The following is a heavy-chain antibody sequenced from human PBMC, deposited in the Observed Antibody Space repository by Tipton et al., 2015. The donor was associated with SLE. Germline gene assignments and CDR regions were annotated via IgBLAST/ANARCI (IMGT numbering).Heavy chain of an antibody. J-gene: IGHJ3*02. CDR1: GSSIGSTYY. CDR3: ARTLGAIAHTVYDAFDI. D-gene: IGHD1-26*01. CDR2: IHYSGTT. V-gene: IGHV4-61*05. Sequence: TLSLTCDVSGSSIGSTYYWGWIRQPPGKGLEWIGYIHYSGTTHDNPSLKSRVTMSVDMSKNQFSLRLTSVTAADTAVYYCARTLGAIAHTVYDAFDIWGQGKMVTVSS.